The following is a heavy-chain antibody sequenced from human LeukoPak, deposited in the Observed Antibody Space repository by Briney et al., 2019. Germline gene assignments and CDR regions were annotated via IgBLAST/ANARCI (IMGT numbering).Heavy chain of an antibody. D-gene: IGHD3-3*01. CDR1: GFTFSSYA. V-gene: IGHV3-48*04. CDR2: ISSSGSTL. CDR3: ARSEKNYDFWTGEDY. J-gene: IGHJ4*02. Sequence: GRSLRLSCAASGFTFSSYAMHWVRQAPGKGLEWVSYISSSGSTLDYADSVKGRFTISRDNAKNSVSLQMNSLRAEDTAVYYCARSEKNYDFWTGEDYWGQGTLVTVSS.